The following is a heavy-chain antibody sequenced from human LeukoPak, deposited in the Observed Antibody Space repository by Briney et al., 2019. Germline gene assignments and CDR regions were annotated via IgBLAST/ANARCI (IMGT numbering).Heavy chain of an antibody. Sequence: PGGSLRLSCAASGLTFTTYEMSWVRQAPGKGLEWVSYISSSGNTIFYSDSVKGRFTIPRDNAKNPLHLQMNSLRAEDTAVYYCARGGGRGDYNERYYFDYWGQGTLVTVSS. CDR2: ISSSGNTI. D-gene: IGHD3-22*01. J-gene: IGHJ4*02. CDR1: GLTFTTYE. V-gene: IGHV3-48*03. CDR3: ARGGGRGDYNERYYFDY.